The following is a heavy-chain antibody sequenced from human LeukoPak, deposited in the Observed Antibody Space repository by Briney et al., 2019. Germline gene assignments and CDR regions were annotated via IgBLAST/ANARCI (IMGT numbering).Heavy chain of an antibody. CDR2: INPSGGST. J-gene: IGHJ5*02. CDR1: GYTFTSYY. Sequence: ASVKVSCKASGYTFTSYYMHWVRQAPGQGLEWMGIINPSGGSTSYAQKFQGRVTMTRDMSTNTVYMELSNLRSEDTAMYYCARDEEGDCGGDCYNWFAPWGQGTLVTVSS. CDR3: ARDEEGDCGGDCYNWFAP. V-gene: IGHV1-46*01. D-gene: IGHD2-21*02.